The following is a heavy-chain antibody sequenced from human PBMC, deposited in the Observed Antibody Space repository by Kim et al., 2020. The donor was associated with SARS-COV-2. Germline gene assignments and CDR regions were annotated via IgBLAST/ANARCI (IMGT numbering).Heavy chain of an antibody. J-gene: IGHJ3*02. CDR1: GFTFSSYA. V-gene: IGHV3-23*01. D-gene: IGHD3-22*01. CDR3: AKDDYYDSSGYLSGDAFDI. Sequence: GGSLRLSCAASGFTFSSYAMNWVRQAPGKGLKWVSAISGSGGSTYYADSVKGRFTISRDNSKNTLYLQMNTLRAEETAVYYCAKDDYYDSSGYLSGDAFDIWGQGTMVTVSS. CDR2: ISGSGGST.